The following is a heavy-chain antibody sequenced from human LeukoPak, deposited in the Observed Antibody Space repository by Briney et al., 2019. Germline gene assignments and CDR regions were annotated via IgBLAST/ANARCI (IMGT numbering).Heavy chain of an antibody. Sequence: ASVKVSCKASGYTFTGYYMHWVRQAPGQGLEWMGWINPNSGGTNYAQKFQGRVTMTRDTSISTAYMELSRLRSDDTAVYYCARMYYYGSGSPLTTPQVAFDIWGQGTMVTVSS. CDR2: INPNSGGT. J-gene: IGHJ3*02. D-gene: IGHD3-10*01. V-gene: IGHV1-2*02. CDR3: ARMYYYGSGSPLTTPQVAFDI. CDR1: GYTFTGYY.